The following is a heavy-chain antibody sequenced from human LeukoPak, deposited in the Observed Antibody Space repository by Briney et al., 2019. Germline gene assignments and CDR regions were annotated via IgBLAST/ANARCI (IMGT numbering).Heavy chain of an antibody. CDR3: AKGFNYGDYVAFDP. V-gene: IGHV3-30*18. J-gene: IGHJ5*02. Sequence: GGSLRLSCAASRFTFSNYVMHWVRQAPGKGLEWVAVISYDGSDKYYADSVKGRFTISRDNSKNTLYLQMNSLRAEDTAVYYCAKGFNYGDYVAFDPWGQGTLVTVSS. CDR1: RFTFSNYV. D-gene: IGHD4-17*01. CDR2: ISYDGSDK.